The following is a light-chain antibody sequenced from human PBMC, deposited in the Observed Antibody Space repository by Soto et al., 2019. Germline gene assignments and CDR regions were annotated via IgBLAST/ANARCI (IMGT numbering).Light chain of an antibody. V-gene: IGKV3-15*01. CDR1: QSVRTN. J-gene: IGKJ1*01. CDR2: GAT. Sequence: EILMTQSPATLSVSPGERATLSCRDSQSVRTNLAWYKQKPGQAPRLLIHGATTRDTGIPARFSGSGAGTECTLTISSLQSEDFEVDYCQQYNNWTRTFGQGTKVDIK. CDR3: QQYNNWTRT.